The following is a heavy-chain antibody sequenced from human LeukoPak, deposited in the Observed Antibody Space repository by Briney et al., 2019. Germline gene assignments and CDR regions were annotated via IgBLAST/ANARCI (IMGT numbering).Heavy chain of an antibody. Sequence: GGSLRLSCAASGFTFSSSAMSWVRQAPGEGLEWVSGISGGAISTYYADSVKGRFTISRDNSKNTLYLQMNRLRAEDTAVYYCAKSGSNRFDYWGQGTLVTVSS. CDR1: GFTFSSSA. CDR3: AKSGSNRFDY. D-gene: IGHD5-24*01. V-gene: IGHV3-23*01. CDR2: ISGGAIST. J-gene: IGHJ4*02.